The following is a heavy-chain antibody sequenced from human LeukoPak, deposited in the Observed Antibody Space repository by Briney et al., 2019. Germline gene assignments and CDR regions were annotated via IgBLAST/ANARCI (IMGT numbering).Heavy chain of an antibody. D-gene: IGHD5-18*01. CDR2: ISYDGSNK. CDR1: GYTPTELS. Sequence: SCKVSGYTPTELSMHWVRQAPGKGLEWVAVISYDGSNKYYADSVKGRFTISRDNSKNTLYLQMNSLRAEDTAVYYCARGYQRIQLWIDAFDIWGQGTMATVSS. V-gene: IGHV3-30*04. CDR3: ARGYQRIQLWIDAFDI. J-gene: IGHJ3*02.